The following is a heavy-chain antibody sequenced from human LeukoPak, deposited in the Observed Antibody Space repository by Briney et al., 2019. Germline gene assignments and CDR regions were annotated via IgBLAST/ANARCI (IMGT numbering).Heavy chain of an antibody. V-gene: IGHV4-59*01. CDR1: GGSISSYY. CDR3: ARSITMVRGVMYYYYYMDV. J-gene: IGHJ6*03. Sequence: SETLSLTCIVSGGSISSYYWSWIRQPPGKGLEWIGYIYYSGSTNYNPSLKSRVTISVDTSKNQFSLKLSSVTAADTAVYYCARSITMVRGVMYYYYYMDVWGKGTTVTVSS. D-gene: IGHD3-10*01. CDR2: IYYSGST.